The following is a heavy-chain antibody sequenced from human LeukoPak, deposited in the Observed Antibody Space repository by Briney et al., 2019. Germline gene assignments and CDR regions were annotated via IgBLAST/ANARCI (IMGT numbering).Heavy chain of an antibody. Sequence: PSKTLSLTCAVSGYSISSGYYWGWIRQPPGKGLEWIGSIYHSGSTYYNPSLKSRVTISVDTSKNQFSLKLSSVTAADTAVYYCVRSSGYYYVGYFDYWGQGTLVTVSS. J-gene: IGHJ4*02. CDR2: IYHSGST. V-gene: IGHV4-38-2*01. D-gene: IGHD3-22*01. CDR3: VRSSGYYYVGYFDY. CDR1: GYSISSGYY.